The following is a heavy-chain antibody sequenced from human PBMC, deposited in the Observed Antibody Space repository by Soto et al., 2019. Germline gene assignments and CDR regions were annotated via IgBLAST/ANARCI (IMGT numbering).Heavy chain of an antibody. CDR2: IYYSGST. Sequence: SETLSLTCTVSGGSISSYYWSWIRQPPGKGLEWIGYIYYSGSTNYNPSLKSRVTISVDTSKNQFSLKLSSVTAADTAVYYCARERYNWNYGRVYYFDYWGQGTLVTVSS. J-gene: IGHJ4*02. CDR3: ARERYNWNYGRVYYFDY. V-gene: IGHV4-59*01. D-gene: IGHD1-7*01. CDR1: GGSISSYY.